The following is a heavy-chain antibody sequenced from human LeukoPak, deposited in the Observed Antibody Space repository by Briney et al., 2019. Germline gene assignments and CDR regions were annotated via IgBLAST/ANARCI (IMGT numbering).Heavy chain of an antibody. J-gene: IGHJ4*02. CDR1: GYTFTGYY. CDR2: INPNSGGT. D-gene: IGHD3-3*01. Sequence: ASVKVSCKASGYTFTGYYMHWVRQAPGQGLEWMGRINPNSGGTNYAQKFQGRVTMTRDTSISTAYMELSRLRSDDPAVYYRARPHVYYDFWSGSYPLDYWGQGTLVTVSS. V-gene: IGHV1-2*06. CDR3: ARPHVYYDFWSGSYPLDY.